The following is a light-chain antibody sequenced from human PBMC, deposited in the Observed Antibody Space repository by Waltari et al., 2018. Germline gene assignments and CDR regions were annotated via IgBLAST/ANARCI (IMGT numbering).Light chain of an antibody. CDR2: DAY. J-gene: IGKJ1*01. V-gene: IGKV1-5*01. CDR1: QSISSW. Sequence: DIQMTQSPSTLSASVGHRVTLTCRASQSISSWLAWYQQRPGKAPKLLIYDAYSLKSGVPSRFSGSGFGTEFTLTISSLQPDDFATYYCQQYSSYLPRTFGQGTRVEIK. CDR3: QQYSSYLPRT.